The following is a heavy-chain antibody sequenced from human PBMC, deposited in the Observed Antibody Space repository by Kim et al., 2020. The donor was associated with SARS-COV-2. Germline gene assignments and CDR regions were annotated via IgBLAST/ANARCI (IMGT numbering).Heavy chain of an antibody. J-gene: IGHJ5*02. V-gene: IGHV4-39*01. Sequence: SETLSLTCTVSGGSISSSSYYWGWIRQPPGKGLEWIGSIYYSGSTYYNPSLKSRVTISVDTSKNQFSLKLSSVTAADTAVYYCARRAVDWQQLGTYWFDPWGQGTLVTVSS. CDR2: IYYSGST. CDR3: ARRAVDWQQLGTYWFDP. D-gene: IGHD6-13*01. CDR1: GGSISSSSYY.